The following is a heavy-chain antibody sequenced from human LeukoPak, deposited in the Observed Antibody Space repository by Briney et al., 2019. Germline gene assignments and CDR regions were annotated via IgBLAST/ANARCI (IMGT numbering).Heavy chain of an antibody. Sequence: ASVKVSCKASGYTFTSYGISWVRQAPGQGLEWMGWISAYNGNTNYAQKLQGRVTMTTDTSTSTAYMELSSLRSEDTAVYYCARTRGLLPRDAFDIWGQGTMVTVSS. D-gene: IGHD3-22*01. V-gene: IGHV1-18*01. CDR1: GYTFTSYG. CDR2: ISAYNGNT. J-gene: IGHJ3*02. CDR3: ARTRGLLPRDAFDI.